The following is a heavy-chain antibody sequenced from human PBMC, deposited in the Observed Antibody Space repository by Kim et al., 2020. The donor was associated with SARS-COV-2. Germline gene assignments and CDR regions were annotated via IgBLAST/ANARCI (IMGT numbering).Heavy chain of an antibody. Sequence: GGSLRLSCAASGFTFSSYGMHWVRQAPGKGLEWVAVISYDGSNKYYADSVKGRFTISRDNSKNTLYLQMNSLRAEDTAVYYCAKPARANGSGWYFNYWGQGTLVTVSS. CDR2: ISYDGSNK. V-gene: IGHV3-30*18. J-gene: IGHJ4*02. CDR1: GFTFSSYG. CDR3: AKPARANGSGWYFNY. D-gene: IGHD6-19*01.